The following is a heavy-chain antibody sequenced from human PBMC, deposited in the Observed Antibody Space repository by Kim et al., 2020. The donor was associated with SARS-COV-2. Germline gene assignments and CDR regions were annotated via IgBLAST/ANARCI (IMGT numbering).Heavy chain of an antibody. CDR3: AREGPGGSYSDY. V-gene: IGHV3-33*01. CDR2: IWYDGSNK. J-gene: IGHJ4*02. CDR1: GFTFSSYG. Sequence: GGSLRLSCAASGFTFSSYGMHWVRQAPGKGLEWVAVIWYDGSNKYYADSVKGRFTISRDNSKNTLYLQMNSLRAEDTAVYYCAREGPGGSYSDYWGQGTLVTVSS. D-gene: IGHD1-26*01.